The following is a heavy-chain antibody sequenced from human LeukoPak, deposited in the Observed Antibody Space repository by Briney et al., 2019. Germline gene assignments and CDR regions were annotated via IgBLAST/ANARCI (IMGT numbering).Heavy chain of an antibody. CDR1: GGTFSSYA. CDR3: ARAPLQLVTHNYFDY. Sequence: SVKVSCKASGGTFSSYAISWVRQAPGQGIGWMGRIIPIFGRTNYAQKFQGRVTITTDESTSTAYMELSSLRSEDTAVYYCARAPLQLVTHNYFDYWGQGTLVTVSS. V-gene: IGHV1-69*05. J-gene: IGHJ4*02. D-gene: IGHD2-21*01. CDR2: IIPIFGRT.